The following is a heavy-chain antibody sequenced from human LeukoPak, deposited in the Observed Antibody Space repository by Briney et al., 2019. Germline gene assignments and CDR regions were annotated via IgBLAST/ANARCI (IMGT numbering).Heavy chain of an antibody. CDR2: IYYSGST. J-gene: IGHJ4*02. Sequence: PSQSLSLTWTVSGGSISSYYWSWIRQPPGKGLGWIGYIYYSGSTNYNPSLKSRVTISVDTSMNQFSLKLSSVTAADTAVYYCARASQDGRDLYYDILTGTFDYWGQGTLVTVSS. V-gene: IGHV4-59*01. CDR3: ARASQDGRDLYYDILTGTFDY. CDR1: GGSISSYY. D-gene: IGHD3-9*01.